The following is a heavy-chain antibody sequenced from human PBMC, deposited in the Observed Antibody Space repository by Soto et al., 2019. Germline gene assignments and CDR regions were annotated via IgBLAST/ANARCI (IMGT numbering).Heavy chain of an antibody. Sequence: PGGSLRLSCAASGSTFSSYAMSWVRQAPGKGLEWVSAISGDGSSTYFADSGKGRFTISRDNSKNTLYLQMNSLRAEDTAVYYCAKDWEFDWPNYYFDYWGQGTLVTVSS. CDR2: ISGDGSST. CDR3: AKDWEFDWPNYYFDY. V-gene: IGHV3-23*01. CDR1: GSTFSSYA. D-gene: IGHD3-9*01. J-gene: IGHJ4*02.